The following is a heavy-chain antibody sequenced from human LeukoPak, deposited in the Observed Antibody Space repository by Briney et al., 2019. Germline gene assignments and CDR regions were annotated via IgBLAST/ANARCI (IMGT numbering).Heavy chain of an antibody. CDR3: ASRTSIPEYFQH. J-gene: IGHJ1*01. Sequence: PETLSLTCTVSGGSISSYYWSWIRQPPGKGLEWIGYIYYSGSTNYNPSLKSRVTISVDTSKNQFSLKLSSVTAADTAVYYCASRTSIPEYFQHWGQGTVITVSS. CDR1: GGSISSYY. CDR2: IYYSGST. V-gene: IGHV4-59*08. D-gene: IGHD1-7*01.